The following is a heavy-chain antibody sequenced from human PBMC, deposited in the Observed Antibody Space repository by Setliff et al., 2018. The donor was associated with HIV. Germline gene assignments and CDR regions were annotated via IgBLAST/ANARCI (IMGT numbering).Heavy chain of an antibody. CDR1: GDSIRSGDYY. CDR2: INLSRST. D-gene: IGHD2-2*01. CDR3: ARGHCSGTNCYGVDYYGMDV. V-gene: IGHV4-34*01. Sequence: SETLSLTCAVSGDSIRSGDYYWSWIRQPPGKGLEWIGEINLSRSTDYNPSLKSRVTISVDTSKNQFSLRLSSVTAGDTAVYYCARGHCSGTNCYGVDYYGMDVWGQGTTVTVSS. J-gene: IGHJ6*02.